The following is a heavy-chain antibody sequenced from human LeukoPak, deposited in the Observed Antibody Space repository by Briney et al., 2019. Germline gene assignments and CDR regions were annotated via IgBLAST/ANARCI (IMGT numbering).Heavy chain of an antibody. CDR1: GFTFSSYS. D-gene: IGHD3-3*01. Sequence: GGSLRLSCAASGFTFSSYSMTWVRQAPGKGLEWVSSISSSSSYIYYADSVKGRFTISRDNAKNSLYLQMNSLRAEDTAVYYCARDHYYDFWSGPPGGYMDVWGKGTTVTVSS. CDR3: ARDHYYDFWSGPPGGYMDV. V-gene: IGHV3-21*01. CDR2: ISSSSSYI. J-gene: IGHJ6*03.